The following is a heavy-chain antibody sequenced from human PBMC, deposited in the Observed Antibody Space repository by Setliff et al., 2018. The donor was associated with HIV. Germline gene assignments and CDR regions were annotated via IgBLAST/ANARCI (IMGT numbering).Heavy chain of an antibody. CDR1: GYTLTELS. CDR3: ATARSKVRLGELSLFDY. J-gene: IGHJ4*02. D-gene: IGHD3-16*02. CDR2: FDPEDGET. V-gene: IGHV1-24*01. Sequence: ASVKVSCKVSGYTLTELSMHWVRQTPGKGLEWMGGFDPEDGETIYAQKFQCRVTMTEDTSTDTAYMELSSLRSEDTAVYYCATARSKVRLGELSLFDYWGQGTLVTVSS.